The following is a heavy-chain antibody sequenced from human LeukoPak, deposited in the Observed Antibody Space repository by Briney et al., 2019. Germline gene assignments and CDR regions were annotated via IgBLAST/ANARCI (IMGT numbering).Heavy chain of an antibody. Sequence: SETLSLTCAVYGGSFSGYYWSWIRQPPGKGLEWIGYIYYSGSTNYNPSLKSRVTISVDTSKNQFSLKLSSVTAADTAVYYCARGPSGYDGFDYWGQGTLVTVSS. CDR1: GGSFSGYY. CDR2: IYYSGST. V-gene: IGHV4-59*01. J-gene: IGHJ4*02. D-gene: IGHD5-12*01. CDR3: ARGPSGYDGFDY.